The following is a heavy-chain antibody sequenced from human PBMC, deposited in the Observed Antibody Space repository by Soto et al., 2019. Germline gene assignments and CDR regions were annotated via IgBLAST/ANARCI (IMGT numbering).Heavy chain of an antibody. J-gene: IGHJ3*02. D-gene: IGHD3-22*01. CDR3: ARDGVVVHHDAFDI. CDR2: IYYSGST. V-gene: IGHV4-30-4*01. Sequence: SETLSLTCTVSGGSISSGDYYWSWIRQPPGKGLEWIGYIYYSGSTYYNPSLKSRVTISVDTSKNQFSLKLSSVTAADTAVYYCARDGVVVHHDAFDIWGQGTMVTVSS. CDR1: GGSISSGDYY.